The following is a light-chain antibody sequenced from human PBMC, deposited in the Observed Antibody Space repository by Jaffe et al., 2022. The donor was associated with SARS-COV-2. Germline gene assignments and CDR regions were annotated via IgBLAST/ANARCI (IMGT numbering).Light chain of an antibody. Sequence: EIVMTQSPATLSVSPGERATLSCRASQSVSSNLAWYQQKPGQAPRLLIYGASTRATGIPARFSGSGSGTEFTLTISSLQSEDFAVYYCQQYNNWPRGGPLTFGGGTKVEIK. J-gene: IGKJ4*01. CDR1: QSVSSN. V-gene: IGKV3-15*01. CDR3: QQYNNWPRGGPLT. CDR2: GAS.